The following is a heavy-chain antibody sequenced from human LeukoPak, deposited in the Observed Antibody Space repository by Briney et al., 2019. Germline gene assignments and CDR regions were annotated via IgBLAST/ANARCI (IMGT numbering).Heavy chain of an antibody. D-gene: IGHD3-16*01. Sequence: GGSLRLSRVLSTFTKAWMNWVRQAPGKGLEWVGRVKNRGDGMATDYAAPVKGRFIISRDDSKKTVYLQMDSLKTEDTAVYFCTTEYFGGFEYWGQGTLVTVSS. CDR3: TTEYFGGFEY. J-gene: IGHJ4*02. CDR1: TFTKAW. V-gene: IGHV3-15*07. CDR2: VKNRGDGMAT.